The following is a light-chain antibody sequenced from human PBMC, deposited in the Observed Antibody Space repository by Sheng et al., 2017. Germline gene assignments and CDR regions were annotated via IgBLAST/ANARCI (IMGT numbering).Light chain of an antibody. Sequence: EIVLTQSPATLALSPGERATLSCRASQSVSYYLAWYQQKPGQAPRLLIYDASNRATGIPARFSGSGSGTDFTLTISSLEPEDFATYYCQQLNSYPYTFGQGTKLEI. V-gene: IGKV3-11*01. J-gene: IGKJ2*01. CDR1: QSVSYY. CDR3: QQLNSYPYT. CDR2: DAS.